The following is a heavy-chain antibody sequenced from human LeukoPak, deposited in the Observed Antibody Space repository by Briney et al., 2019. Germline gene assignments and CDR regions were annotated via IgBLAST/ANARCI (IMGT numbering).Heavy chain of an antibody. D-gene: IGHD4-23*01. CDR1: GYNFPSFW. CDR3: ARLDSMVVMGLDY. CDR2: IYPGDSDT. J-gene: IGHJ4*02. V-gene: IGHV5-51*01. Sequence: GEALKSSCNGSGYNFPSFWILCGRQMPGKGLEWMGIIYPGDSDTRYSPQFQGQVAISHDKSISTAYLQWSSRKASDTAMYYCARLDSMVVMGLDYWRRGTVDRVFS.